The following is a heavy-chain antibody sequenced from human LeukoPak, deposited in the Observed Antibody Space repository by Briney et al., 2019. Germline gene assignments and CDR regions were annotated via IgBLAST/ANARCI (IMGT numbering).Heavy chain of an antibody. V-gene: IGHV3-33*06. CDR2: IWYDGSNK. Sequence: GRSLRLSCAASGFTFSSYGMHRVRQAPGKGLEWVAVIWYDGSNKYYADSVKGRFTISRDNSKNTLYLQMNSLRAEDTAVYYCAKDLAAAGIFDYWGQGTLVTVSS. J-gene: IGHJ4*02. D-gene: IGHD6-13*01. CDR1: GFTFSSYG. CDR3: AKDLAAAGIFDY.